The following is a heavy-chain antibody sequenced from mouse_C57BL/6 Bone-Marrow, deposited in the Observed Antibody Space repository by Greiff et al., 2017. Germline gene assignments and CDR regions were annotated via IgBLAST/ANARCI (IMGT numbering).Heavy chain of an antibody. Sequence: VQLQQPGAELVRPGSSVKLSCKASGYTFTSYWMHWVKQRPIQGLEWIGNIDPSDSETHYNQKFKDKATLTVDKSSSTAYMQLSSLTSEDSAVYYCARRRDYDGYYGFDYWGQGTTLTVSS. CDR1: GYTFTSYW. V-gene: IGHV1-52*01. CDR3: ARRRDYDGYYGFDY. D-gene: IGHD2-3*01. CDR2: IDPSDSET. J-gene: IGHJ2*01.